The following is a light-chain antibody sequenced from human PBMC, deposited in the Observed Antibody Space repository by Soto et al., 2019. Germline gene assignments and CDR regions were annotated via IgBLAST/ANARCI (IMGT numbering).Light chain of an antibody. J-gene: IGKJ3*01. CDR2: AAS. CDR3: QQSYSTPLFT. CDR1: QSISSY. Sequence: DIQMTQSPSSLSASVVDRVTITCRASQSISSYLNWYQQKPGKAPKLLIYAASSLQSGVPSRFSGSGSGTDFTLTISSLQPEDFATYYCQQSYSTPLFTFGPWNKLDIK. V-gene: IGKV1-39*01.